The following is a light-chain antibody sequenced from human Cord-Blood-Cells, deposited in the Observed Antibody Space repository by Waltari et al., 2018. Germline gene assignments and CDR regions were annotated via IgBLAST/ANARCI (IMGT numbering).Light chain of an antibody. V-gene: IGLV2-14*01. Sequence: QSALTQPASVSGSPGQSLPVSCTGTSSAVGGSEYVSWYQQHPGKAPKLMIYDVSNLPSGVSNRFSGSKSGNTASLTISGLQAEDEADYYCSSYTSSSTLVFGGRTKLTVL. J-gene: IGLJ2*01. CDR3: SSYTSSSTLV. CDR2: DVS. CDR1: SSAVGGSEY.